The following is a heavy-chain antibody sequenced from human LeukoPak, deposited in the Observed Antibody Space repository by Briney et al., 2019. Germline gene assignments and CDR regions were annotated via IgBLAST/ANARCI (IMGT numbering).Heavy chain of an antibody. D-gene: IGHD3-3*01. V-gene: IGHV3-30*01. CDR2: ISYDGNNK. J-gene: IGHJ4*02. CDR3: ARVSRQSYDFWSGSLDY. CDR1: GVTFSSYA. Sequence: GGSLRLSCAASGVTFSSYAMHWVRQAPGKGLEWVAVISYDGNNKYYADSVKGRFTISRDNSKNTLYLQMNSLRAEDTAVYYCARVSRQSYDFWSGSLDYWGQGTLVTVSS.